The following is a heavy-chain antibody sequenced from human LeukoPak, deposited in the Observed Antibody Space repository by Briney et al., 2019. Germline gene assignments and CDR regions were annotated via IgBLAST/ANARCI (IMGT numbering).Heavy chain of an antibody. Sequence: GASVKVSXKASGGTFSSYAISWMRQAPGQGLEWMGRIIPIFGTANYAQKFQGRVTITTDESTSTAYMELSSLRSEDTAVYYCASNRRYSSGWYYWFDPWGQGTLVTVSS. CDR1: GGTFSSYA. CDR2: IIPIFGTA. CDR3: ASNRRYSSGWYYWFDP. D-gene: IGHD6-19*01. J-gene: IGHJ5*02. V-gene: IGHV1-69*05.